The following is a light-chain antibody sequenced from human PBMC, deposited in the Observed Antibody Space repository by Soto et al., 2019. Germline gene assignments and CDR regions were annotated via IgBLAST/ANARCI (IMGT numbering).Light chain of an antibody. CDR3: QQRRT. Sequence: EIVLTQSPGTLSLSPGERATLSCRASQSVSSSYLAWYQQTPGQAPRLLVYDTSNRATGIPARFSGSGSGTDFTLTISSLEPEDFAVYYCQQRRTFGQGTKVDIK. J-gene: IGKJ1*01. CDR1: QSVSSSY. CDR2: DTS. V-gene: IGKV3D-20*02.